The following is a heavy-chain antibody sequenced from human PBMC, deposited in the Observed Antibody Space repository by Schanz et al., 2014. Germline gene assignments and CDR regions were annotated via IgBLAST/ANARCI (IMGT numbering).Heavy chain of an antibody. D-gene: IGHD2-15*01. CDR1: GFTFSNYN. CDR3: AKGSVVVVAATLPFDY. Sequence: EVQLVESGGGLVQPGGSLRLSCEASGFTFSNYNMNWVRQAPGKGLEWVSAISGSGGSTYYADSVKGRFTISRDNSKNTLYLQMNSLRAEDTAVYYCAKGSVVVVAATLPFDYWGQGTLVTVSS. V-gene: IGHV3-23*04. J-gene: IGHJ4*02. CDR2: ISGSGGST.